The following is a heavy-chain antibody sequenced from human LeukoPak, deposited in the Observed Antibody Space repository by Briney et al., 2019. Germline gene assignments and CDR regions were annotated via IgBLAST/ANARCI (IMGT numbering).Heavy chain of an antibody. J-gene: IGHJ3*02. D-gene: IGHD2-8*01. CDR1: GYSINNGYY. CDR3: AGQWTIFDGFDI. V-gene: IGHV4-38-2*02. Sequence: SETLSLTCNVSGYSINNGYYWGWIRQPPGKGLEWIGNIFHTGSTHYNPSLKSRLTISLDTSNNQFSLKLSSVTAADMAMYYCAGQWTIFDGFDIWGQGAMVTVSS. CDR2: IFHTGST.